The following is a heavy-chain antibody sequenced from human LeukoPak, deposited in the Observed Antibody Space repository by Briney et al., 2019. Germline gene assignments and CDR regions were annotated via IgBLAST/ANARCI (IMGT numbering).Heavy chain of an antibody. Sequence: TGRSLRLSCTASGFTVSSNYMIWVRQAPGKGLEWVSVIYSGGSTYYADSAKGRFTISRDNSKNTLYLQMNSLRAEDTAVYYCASGSGSYRTPYYCMAVWGTGTTVTISS. CDR2: IYSGGST. V-gene: IGHV3-53*01. CDR1: GFTVSSNY. CDR3: ASGSGSYRTPYYCMAV. D-gene: IGHD3-10*01. J-gene: IGHJ6*03.